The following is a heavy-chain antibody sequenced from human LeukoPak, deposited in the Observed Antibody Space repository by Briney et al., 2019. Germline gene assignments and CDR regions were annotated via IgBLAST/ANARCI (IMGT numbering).Heavy chain of an antibody. CDR1: GGSISSYY. J-gene: IGHJ3*02. V-gene: IGHV4-4*07. CDR3: ASGDANTAAAFDI. Sequence: SETLPLTCTVSGGSISSYYWNWIRQPAGKGLEWIGRIYTSGSTNYNYNPSLKSRVTMPVDTSKNQFSLKLSSVTAADTAVYYCASGDANTAAAFDIWGQGTMVTVSS. CDR2: IYTSGSTNY. D-gene: IGHD4-17*01.